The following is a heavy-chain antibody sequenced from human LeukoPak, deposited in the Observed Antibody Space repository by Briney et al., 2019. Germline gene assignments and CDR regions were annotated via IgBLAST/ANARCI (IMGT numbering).Heavy chain of an antibody. D-gene: IGHD5-18*01. CDR1: GGSISNYY. Sequence: SETLSLTCTVSGGSISNYYWSWIRQPPGKGLEWIGFFYHSGSTYYNPSLKNRVSISVDTSKNQFSLNLRSVTAADTALYFCARDGGYNYGPLDSWGQGILVSVSS. J-gene: IGHJ4*02. CDR2: FYHSGST. CDR3: ARDGGYNYGPLDS. V-gene: IGHV4-59*12.